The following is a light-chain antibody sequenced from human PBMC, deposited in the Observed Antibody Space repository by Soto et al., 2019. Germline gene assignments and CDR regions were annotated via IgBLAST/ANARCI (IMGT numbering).Light chain of an antibody. CDR2: DVS. J-gene: IGLJ2*01. CDR1: SSDVGGYNY. Sequence: QSVLTQPASVSGSPGQSITISCTGTSSDVGGYNYVSWYQQHPGKAPKLMIYDVSNRPSGVSNRFSGSKSGNTASLTISGLQAEDEADYYCSSYTSSSTVVFGGGTKLFVL. V-gene: IGLV2-14*01. CDR3: SSYTSSSTVV.